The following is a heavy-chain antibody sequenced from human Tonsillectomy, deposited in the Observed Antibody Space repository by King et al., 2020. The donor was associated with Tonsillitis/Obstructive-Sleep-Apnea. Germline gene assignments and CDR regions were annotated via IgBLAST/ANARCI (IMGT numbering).Heavy chain of an antibody. V-gene: IGHV3-7*01. J-gene: IGHJ4*02. CDR1: GFTFSSYW. CDR3: ARTGVAVPNDY. Sequence: VQLVESGGGLVQPGGSLRLSCAASGFTFSSYWMSWVRQAPGKGLEWVANINQGGAEKYFVDSVKGRFTISRDNAKNSLYLQMNSLRAEDTAIYYCARTGVAVPNDYWGQGTLVTVSS. CDR2: INQGGAEK. D-gene: IGHD6-19*01.